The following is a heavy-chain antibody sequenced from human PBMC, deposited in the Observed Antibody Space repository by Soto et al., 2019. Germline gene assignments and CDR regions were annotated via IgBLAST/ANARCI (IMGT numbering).Heavy chain of an antibody. CDR1: GGTFSRDT. CDR3: ARCSTIVRGAPSWFDH. CDR2: IIPIAAIA. D-gene: IGHD3-10*01. J-gene: IGHJ5*02. Sequence: QVQLVQSGAEVKKPGSSVKVSCKASGGTFSRDTINWVRQAPGQGLEWMGRIIPIAAIANYTQKFQGRVTINVDKSSTTAYMELSSLRSDDTAVYYCARCSTIVRGAPSWFDHWGQGTLVTVSS. V-gene: IGHV1-69*02.